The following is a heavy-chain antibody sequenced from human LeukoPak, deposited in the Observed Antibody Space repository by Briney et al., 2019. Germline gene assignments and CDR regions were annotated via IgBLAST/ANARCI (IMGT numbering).Heavy chain of an antibody. CDR2: VKSDGSST. V-gene: IGHV3-74*01. J-gene: IGHJ4*02. D-gene: IGHD6-19*01. CDR1: GFTLNSYW. Sequence: GGSLRLSCAVSGFTLNSYWMHWVRQSPGKGLVWVSRVKSDGSSTSYADSVKGRFTISRDNAKNTLYLQMNSLRAEDMAVYYCARDGSGWSFDYWGQGTLVTVSS. CDR3: ARDGSGWSFDY.